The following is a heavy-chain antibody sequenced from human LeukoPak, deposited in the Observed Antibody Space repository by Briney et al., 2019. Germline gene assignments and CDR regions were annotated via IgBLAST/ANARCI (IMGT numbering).Heavy chain of an antibody. D-gene: IGHD4/OR15-4a*01. V-gene: IGHV3-48*01. CDR2: ISSSSSTI. CDR1: RFTFNSYS. CDR3: ARGSSEVRGNPYHYMDV. J-gene: IGHJ6*03. Sequence: GGSLRLSCEASRFTFNSYSMNWVRQAPGKGLEWVSYISSSSSTIYYADSVKGRFTISRDNAKNSLNLQMNSLRAEDTAVYYCARGSSEVRGNPYHYMDVWGKGTTVTVSS.